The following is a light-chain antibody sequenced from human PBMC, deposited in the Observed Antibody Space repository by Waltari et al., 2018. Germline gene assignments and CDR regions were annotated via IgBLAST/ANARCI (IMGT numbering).Light chain of an antibody. CDR3: ATWDDRPTGRWV. Sequence: QSVLTQPPSASGTPGPRVTISCSGSQSNLGDYGVNWYHQVPGTGPKLVIYRNDLRPSGVPDRFTASKSGTSASLAISGLQSEDEGDYYCATWDDRPTGRWVFGGGTRVTVL. J-gene: IGLJ3*02. V-gene: IGLV1-44*01. CDR2: RND. CDR1: QSNLGDYG.